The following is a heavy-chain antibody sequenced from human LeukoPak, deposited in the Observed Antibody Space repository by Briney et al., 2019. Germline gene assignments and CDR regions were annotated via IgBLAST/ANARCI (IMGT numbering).Heavy chain of an antibody. CDR3: AREVVVVAATRRRTCWFDP. Sequence: SETLSLTCAVYGGSFSGYYWSWIRQPPGKGLEWIGEINHSGSTNYNPSLKSRVTISVDTSKNQFSLKLSSVTAADTAVYYCAREVVVVAATRRRTCWFDPWGQGTLVTVSS. CDR2: INHSGST. J-gene: IGHJ5*02. CDR1: GGSFSGYY. D-gene: IGHD2-15*01. V-gene: IGHV4-34*01.